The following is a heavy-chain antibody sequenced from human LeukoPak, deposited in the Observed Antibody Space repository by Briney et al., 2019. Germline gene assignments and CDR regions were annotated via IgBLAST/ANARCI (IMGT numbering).Heavy chain of an antibody. V-gene: IGHV4-59*01. CDR2: IYYGGST. CDR3: ARARLDSSGRFDY. Sequence: SETLSLTCTVSGGSISSYYWIWIRQSPGKGLEWIGYIYYGGSTDYNPSLKSRVTISKDTSKTQFSLRLSSVTAADTAVYYCARARLDSSGRFDYWGQGTLVTVSS. CDR1: GGSISSYY. D-gene: IGHD3-22*01. J-gene: IGHJ4*02.